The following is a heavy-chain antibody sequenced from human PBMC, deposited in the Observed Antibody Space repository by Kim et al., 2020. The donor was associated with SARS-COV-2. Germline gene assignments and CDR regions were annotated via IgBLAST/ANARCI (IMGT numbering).Heavy chain of an antibody. J-gene: IGHJ4*02. Sequence: SETLSLTCAVHGGSFSGYYWIWIRQPPGKGLVWSGELNHSGSTNYNPSLTSRVTISVDTSKNQFSLKLSSVTAADTAVYYCARSFRGYSYGYLDYCGQVTLVTVSS. D-gene: IGHD5-18*01. CDR1: GGSFSGYY. V-gene: IGHV4-34*01. CDR2: LNHSGST. CDR3: ARSFRGYSYGYLDY.